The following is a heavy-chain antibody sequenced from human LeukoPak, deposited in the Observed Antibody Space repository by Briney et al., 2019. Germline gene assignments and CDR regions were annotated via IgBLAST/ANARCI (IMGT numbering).Heavy chain of an antibody. Sequence: ASVKVSCNASGDTFTGHYLHWVRQAPGQGVEWMGCINPGSSHIDYAQKFQGRITTTRDTSISKAYMELRSLTSDDTAVYYCAREAMTAGNHLKTFDFWRQGTLVTVSS. J-gene: IGHJ4*02. CDR2: INPGSSHI. V-gene: IGHV1-2*02. CDR3: AREAMTAGNHLKTFDF. CDR1: GDTFTGHY. D-gene: IGHD1-1*01.